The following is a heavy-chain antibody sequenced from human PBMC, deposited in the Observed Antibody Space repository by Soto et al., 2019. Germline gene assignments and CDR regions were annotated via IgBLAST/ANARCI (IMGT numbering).Heavy chain of an antibody. CDR1: RLTLISYW. CDR3: AATTGYSDSSGYLAPYWFDP. J-gene: IGHJ5*02. V-gene: IGHV3-7*03. Sequence: EVQLVESGGGLVQPGGSLRLSCVASSRLTLISYWMSWVRQPPGKGLEWVANIKQDGSEKNYVDSVKGRFTISRDNAKNSLYLQLDSLRAEDTAVYYCAATTGYSDSSGYLAPYWFDPWGQGTLVIVSS. CDR2: IKQDGSEK. D-gene: IGHD3-22*01.